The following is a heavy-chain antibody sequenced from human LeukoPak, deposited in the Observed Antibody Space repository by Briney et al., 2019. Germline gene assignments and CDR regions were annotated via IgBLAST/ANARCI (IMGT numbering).Heavy chain of an antibody. CDR1: GGSISSSY. CDR3: ARRRIAARGFDP. CDR2: IYYSGST. D-gene: IGHD6-6*01. V-gene: IGHV4-59*01. J-gene: IGHJ5*02. Sequence: SETLSLTCTVSGGSISSSYWSWIRQPPGKGLEWIGYIYYSGSTNYNPSLKSRVTISVDTSKNQFSLKLSSVIAADTAVYYCARRRIAARGFDPWGQGTLVTVSS.